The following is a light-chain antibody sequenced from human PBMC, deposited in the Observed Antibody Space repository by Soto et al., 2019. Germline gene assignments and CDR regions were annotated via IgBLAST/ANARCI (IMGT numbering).Light chain of an antibody. CDR3: QQYKT. Sequence: IQITQSHSTLSVSVGDRFTITCRASQTISSWLAWYQQKPGKAPKLLIYKASTLKSGVPSRFSGSGSGTEFTLTISSLQPDDFATYYCQQYKTFGQGTKVDIK. V-gene: IGKV1-5*03. J-gene: IGKJ1*01. CDR1: QTISSW. CDR2: KAS.